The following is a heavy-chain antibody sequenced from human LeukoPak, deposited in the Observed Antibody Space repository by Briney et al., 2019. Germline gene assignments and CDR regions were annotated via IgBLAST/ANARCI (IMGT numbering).Heavy chain of an antibody. CDR2: ISSSGTTI. D-gene: IGHD2-2*01. V-gene: IGHV3-48*03. CDR3: ARRYCSSTSCTLDY. CDR1: GFTFNSYE. Sequence: PGGSLRLSCAASGFTFNSYEMNWVRQAPGKGLEWISYISSSGTTIYYADSVKGRFTISRDNAKNSLFLQMNSLRAEDTAVYYCARRYCSSTSCTLDYWGQGTLVTASS. J-gene: IGHJ4*02.